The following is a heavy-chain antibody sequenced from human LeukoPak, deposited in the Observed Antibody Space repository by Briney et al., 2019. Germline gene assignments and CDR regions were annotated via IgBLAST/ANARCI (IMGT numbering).Heavy chain of an antibody. V-gene: IGHV3-23*01. CDR1: GFTFSSYA. Sequence: GGSLRLSCAASGFTFSSYAMSWVRQAPGKGLGWVSAISGSGGSTYYADSVKGRFTISRDNSKNTLYLQMSSLRAEDTAVYYCAKGQTPYYYDSSGYYLLDYWGQGTLVTVSS. J-gene: IGHJ4*02. D-gene: IGHD3-22*01. CDR3: AKGQTPYYYDSSGYYLLDY. CDR2: ISGSGGST.